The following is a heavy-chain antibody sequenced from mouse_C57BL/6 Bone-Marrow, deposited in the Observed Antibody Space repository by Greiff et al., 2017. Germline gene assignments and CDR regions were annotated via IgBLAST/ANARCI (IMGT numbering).Heavy chain of an antibody. V-gene: IGHV14-4*01. CDR3: TPLLYSY. D-gene: IGHD1-1*01. CDR2: IDPENGDT. J-gene: IGHJ2*01. CDR1: GFNINDAY. Sequence: EVQLQQSGAELVRPGASVKLSCTASGFNINDAYMHWVKQRPEPGLEWIGWIDPENGDTEYASKFQGKATITADTSSNTAYLQLSSLTSEDTAVYYCTPLLYSYWGQGTTLTVSA.